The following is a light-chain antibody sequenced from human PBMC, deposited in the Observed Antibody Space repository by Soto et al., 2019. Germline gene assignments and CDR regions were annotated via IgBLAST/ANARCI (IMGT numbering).Light chain of an antibody. CDR2: AAS. J-gene: IGKJ2*01. CDR3: QQYYSYPYT. Sequence: AIRMTQSPSSFSASTGDRVTITCRASQGISSYLAWYQQKPGKAPKLLIYAASTLQSGVPSRFSGSGSGTDFTLTISCLQSEDFATCYCQQYYSYPYTFSQVTKLEIK. V-gene: IGKV1-8*01. CDR1: QGISSY.